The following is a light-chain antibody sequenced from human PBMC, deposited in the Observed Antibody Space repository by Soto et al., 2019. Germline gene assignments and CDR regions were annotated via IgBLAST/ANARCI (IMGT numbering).Light chain of an antibody. V-gene: IGKV3-15*01. J-gene: IGKJ1*01. Sequence: IVMTESPATLSVSPGERATLSCRASQSVSSNLAWYQQKPGQAPRLLIYGASTRATGIPARFSGSGSGTEFTLTISSLQSEDFAVYYCQQYNNSSGPFGQGTKVEIK. CDR1: QSVSSN. CDR3: QQYNNSSGP. CDR2: GAS.